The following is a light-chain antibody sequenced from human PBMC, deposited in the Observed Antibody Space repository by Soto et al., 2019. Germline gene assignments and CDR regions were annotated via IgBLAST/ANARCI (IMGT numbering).Light chain of an antibody. CDR3: QQFNNYLFT. Sequence: AIQLTQSPSSLSASVGDRVTITCRASQGISSALAWYQQKPGKTPKLLIYYASSLESGVQSRFSGSGSGTDFALTISSLQHEDVATYYCQQFNNYLFTFGPGTKVDIK. J-gene: IGKJ3*01. CDR2: YAS. CDR1: QGISSA. V-gene: IGKV1D-13*01.